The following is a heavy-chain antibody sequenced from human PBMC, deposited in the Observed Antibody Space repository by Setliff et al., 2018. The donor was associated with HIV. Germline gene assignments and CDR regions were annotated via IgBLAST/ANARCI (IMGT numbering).Heavy chain of an antibody. V-gene: IGHV4-4*07. CDR1: GDSITSHY. D-gene: IGHD1-26*01. J-gene: IGHJ3*02. Sequence: SETLSLTCTVAGDSITSHYWSWIRQPAGKGLEWIGRIYSRGSADYNPSLRSRVTLSLDTSKNQYSLKLTSVTAADTAVYYCAREPSLGGIMESAFDIWDQGTMVTVSS. CDR3: AREPSLGGIMESAFDI. CDR2: IYSRGSA.